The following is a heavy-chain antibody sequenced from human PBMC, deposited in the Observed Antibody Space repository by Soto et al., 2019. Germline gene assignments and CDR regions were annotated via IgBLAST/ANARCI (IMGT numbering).Heavy chain of an antibody. Sequence: SETLSLTCAVYGGSFSGYYWSWIRHPPGKGLEWIGEINHSGSTNYNPSLKSRVTISVDTSKNQFSLKLSSVTAADTAVYYCASSSSSWYLRYFQHWGQGTLVTVSS. CDR1: GGSFSGYY. CDR2: INHSGST. D-gene: IGHD6-13*01. V-gene: IGHV4-34*01. CDR3: ASSSSSWYLRYFQH. J-gene: IGHJ1*01.